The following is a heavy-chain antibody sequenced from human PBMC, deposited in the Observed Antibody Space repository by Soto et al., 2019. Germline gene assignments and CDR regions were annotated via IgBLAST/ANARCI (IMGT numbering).Heavy chain of an antibody. CDR2: IVVGSGNT. J-gene: IGHJ5*02. CDR1: GFTFTSSA. Sequence: SVKVSCKASGFTFTSSAVQWVRQARGQRLEWIGWIVVGSGNTNYAQKFQERVTIARDMSTSTAYMELSSLRSEDTAVYYCAAQPPAYWGYCISTSCYRAWFDPWG. CDR3: AAQPPAYWGYCISTSCYRAWFDP. D-gene: IGHD2-2*01. V-gene: IGHV1-58*01.